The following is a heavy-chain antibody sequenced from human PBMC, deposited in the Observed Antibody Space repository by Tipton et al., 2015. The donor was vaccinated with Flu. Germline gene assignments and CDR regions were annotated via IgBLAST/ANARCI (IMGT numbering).Heavy chain of an antibody. CDR2: VYDDGRT. CDR1: GFTVSTSY. D-gene: IGHD1-14*01. V-gene: IGHV3-53*01. J-gene: IGHJ4*02. Sequence: GSLRLSCAVSGFTVSTSYMSWVRQPPGKGLEWVSIVYDDGRTYYADSVEGRFAISRDNSKNILYPQMNSLRADDTAVYFCARDEGGTYPDWGQGTLVTVSS. CDR3: ARDEGGTYPD.